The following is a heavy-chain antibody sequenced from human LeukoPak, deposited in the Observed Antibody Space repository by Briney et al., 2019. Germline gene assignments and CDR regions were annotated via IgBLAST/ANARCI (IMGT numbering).Heavy chain of an antibody. V-gene: IGHV3-64*01. Sequence: TGGSLRLSCAASAFTFSSYAMHWVRQAPGKGLEYVSAISGDGGNTFYANSVKGRFTISRDNSKNTLYLQMNSLRAEDTAVYYCAKGQYSSSWHFDYWGQGTLVTVSS. CDR1: AFTFSSYA. CDR3: AKGQYSSSWHFDY. J-gene: IGHJ4*02. CDR2: ISGDGGNT. D-gene: IGHD6-6*01.